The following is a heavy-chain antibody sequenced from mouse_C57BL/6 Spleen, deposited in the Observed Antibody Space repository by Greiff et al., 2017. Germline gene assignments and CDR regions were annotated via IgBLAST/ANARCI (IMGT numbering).Heavy chain of an antibody. CDR3: ARHGDGYYVDYYAMDY. V-gene: IGHV1-62-2*01. D-gene: IGHD2-3*01. CDR2: FYPGSGSI. CDR1: GYTFPEYT. Sequence: VQLQQSGAELVKPGASVTLSCKASGYTFPEYTIHWVKQRSGQGLAWIGWFYPGSGSIKYNEKFKDKATLTADKSSRTVYMERSRLTSEDSAVYFCARHGDGYYVDYYAMDYWGQGTSVTVAS. J-gene: IGHJ4*01.